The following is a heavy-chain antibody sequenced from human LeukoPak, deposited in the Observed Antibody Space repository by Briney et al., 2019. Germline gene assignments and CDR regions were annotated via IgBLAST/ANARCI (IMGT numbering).Heavy chain of an antibody. J-gene: IGHJ4*02. CDR1: GFTFSRYS. D-gene: IGHD1-1*01. CDR3: LRDRWHDGFDY. V-gene: IGHV3-48*02. CDR2: ISSSSRTM. Sequence: PGGSLRLSCAASGFTFSRYSMNWVRQAPGKGLEWVSYISSSSRTMYYADSVKGRFTISRDNDKNSLYLQMNRLSDDDTAVYYCLRDRWHDGFDYWGQGTLVTVSS.